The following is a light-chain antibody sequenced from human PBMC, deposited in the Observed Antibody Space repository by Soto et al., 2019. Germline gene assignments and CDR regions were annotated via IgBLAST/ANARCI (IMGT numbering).Light chain of an antibody. CDR3: QQYGSPLT. Sequence: VLTQSPATLSLSPGERATLSCTTNEPFNSPYLAWYQQKPGQAPRLLIYGASNRATGIPDRFSGSGSGADFTLTISRPEPEDFAVYYCQQYGSPLTFGGGTKVEI. V-gene: IGKV3-20*01. J-gene: IGKJ4*01. CDR1: EPFNSPY. CDR2: GAS.